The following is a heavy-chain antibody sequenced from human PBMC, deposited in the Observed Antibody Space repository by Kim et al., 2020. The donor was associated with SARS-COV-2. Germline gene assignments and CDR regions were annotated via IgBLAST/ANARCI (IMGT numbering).Heavy chain of an antibody. CDR3: AHGPDRTYYYDSSGYFNAGVWFDP. CDR2: IYWDDDK. J-gene: IGHJ5*02. V-gene: IGHV2-5*02. CDR1: GFSLSTSGVG. D-gene: IGHD3-22*01. Sequence: SGPTLVKPTQTLTLTCTFSGFSLSTSGVGVGWIRQPPGKALEWLALIYWDDDKRYSPSLKSRLTITKDTSKNQVVLTMTNMDPVDTATYYCAHGPDRTYYYDSSGYFNAGVWFDPWGQGTLVTVSS.